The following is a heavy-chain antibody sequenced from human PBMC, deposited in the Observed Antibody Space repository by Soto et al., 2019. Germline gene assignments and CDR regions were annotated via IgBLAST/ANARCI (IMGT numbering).Heavy chain of an antibody. CDR1: GYTFTSYG. Sequence: QVQLVQSGAEVKKPGASVKVSCKASGYTFTSYGISWVRQAPGQGLEWMGWISAYNGNTNYAQKLQGRVTMTTDTSTSKAYMELRSLRSDDTAVYYCAITYYYDSSGYYVDYWGQGTLVTVSS. CDR3: AITYYYDSSGYYVDY. D-gene: IGHD3-22*01. J-gene: IGHJ4*02. CDR2: ISAYNGNT. V-gene: IGHV1-18*01.